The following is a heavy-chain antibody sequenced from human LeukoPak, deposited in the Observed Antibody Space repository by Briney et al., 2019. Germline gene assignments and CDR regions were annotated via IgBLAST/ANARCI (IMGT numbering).Heavy chain of an antibody. V-gene: IGHV1-46*01. Sequence: GASVKVSCKAFGYTFTSNYMHWVRQAPGQGPEWMGVISPSGGSTTYAQKFQGRVTLTRDMSTSTDYLELSSLRSEDTAVYYCARSRSLIQLWLLDYWGQGTLVTVSS. CDR3: ARSRSLIQLWLLDY. CDR1: GYTFTSNY. CDR2: ISPSGGST. J-gene: IGHJ4*02. D-gene: IGHD5-18*01.